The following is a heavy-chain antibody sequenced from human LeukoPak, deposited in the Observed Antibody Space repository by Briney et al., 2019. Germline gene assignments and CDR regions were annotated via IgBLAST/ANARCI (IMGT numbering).Heavy chain of an antibody. D-gene: IGHD4-17*01. V-gene: IGHV4-59*11. Sequence: SETLSLTCAVSADSFSSHYWTWIRQSPGKGLEWIGYISYIGNTNYNPSLKSRVTISIDTSKNQFSLKLRSMTAADTAVYYCARDLVTVTKGFDIWGQGTMVSVSS. CDR3: ARDLVTVTKGFDI. J-gene: IGHJ3*02. CDR2: ISYIGNT. CDR1: ADSFSSHY.